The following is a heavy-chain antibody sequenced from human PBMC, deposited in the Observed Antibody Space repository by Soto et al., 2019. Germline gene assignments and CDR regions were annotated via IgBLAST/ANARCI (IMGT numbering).Heavy chain of an antibody. CDR2: ISSTGRTI. D-gene: IGHD6-19*01. Sequence: PGGSLRLSCGASRFTFSNYYMSWIRRAPGKGLEWVSYISSTGRTIYYADSVKGRFTVSRDNAQNSLSLKLNRLRVEDTTVYYCARSYSSGWEFDYWGQGTQVTVSS. J-gene: IGHJ4*02. CDR1: RFTFSNYY. CDR3: ARSYSSGWEFDY. V-gene: IGHV3-11*01.